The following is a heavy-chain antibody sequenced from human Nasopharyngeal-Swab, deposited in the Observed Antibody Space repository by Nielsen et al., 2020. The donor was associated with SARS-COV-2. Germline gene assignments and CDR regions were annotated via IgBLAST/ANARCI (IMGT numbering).Heavy chain of an antibody. J-gene: IGHJ4*02. Sequence: GGSLRLSCAASGFTFSSYAMHWVRQAPGKGLEWVAVISYDGSNKYYADSVKGRFTISRDNSKNTLYLQMNSLRAEDTAVHYCARPYSGSYWSYFDYWGQGTLVTVSS. CDR1: GFTFSSYA. CDR3: ARPYSGSYWSYFDY. CDR2: ISYDGSNK. V-gene: IGHV3-30-3*01. D-gene: IGHD1-26*01.